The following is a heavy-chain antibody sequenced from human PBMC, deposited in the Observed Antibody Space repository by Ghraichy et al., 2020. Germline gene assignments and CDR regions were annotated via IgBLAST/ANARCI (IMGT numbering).Heavy chain of an antibody. CDR2: IYYSGST. J-gene: IGHJ4*02. CDR1: GGSISSRSYY. D-gene: IGHD6-19*01. Sequence: SETLSLTCTVSGGSISSRSYYWGWIRQPPGKGLEWIGSIYYSGSTYYNPSLKSRVTISVDTSKNQFSLKLSSVTAADTAVYYCARRVVSGWLLDYWGQGTLVTVSS. V-gene: IGHV4-39*01. CDR3: ARRVVSGWLLDY.